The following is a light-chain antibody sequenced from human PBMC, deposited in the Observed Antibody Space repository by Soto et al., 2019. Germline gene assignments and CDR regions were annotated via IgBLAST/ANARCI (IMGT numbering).Light chain of an antibody. Sequence: EILIAQSPANLFVYAGERATLSCRASQSVSSSYLAWYQQKPGQAPRILIYGASSRDTGIPDRFSGSGSRTDFTLTISRLDPEDFEVDYCQQYGSSQGTFGQGTKVDIK. J-gene: IGKJ1*01. CDR1: QSVSSSY. CDR2: GAS. CDR3: QQYGSSQGT. V-gene: IGKV3-20*01.